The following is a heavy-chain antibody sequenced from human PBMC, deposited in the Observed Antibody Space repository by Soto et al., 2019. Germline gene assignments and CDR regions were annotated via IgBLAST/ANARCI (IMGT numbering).Heavy chain of an antibody. J-gene: IGHJ6*02. V-gene: IGHV3-21*01. CDR2: ISSSSSYI. D-gene: IGHD6-19*01. CDR1: GFTFSSYS. CDR3: ASFFGSGWNPQYYYYGMDV. Sequence: EVQLVESGGGLVQPGGSLRLSCAASGFTFSSYSMNWVRQAPGKGLEWVSSISSSSSYIYYADSVKGRFTISRDNAKNSLYLQMNSLRAEDTAVYYCASFFGSGWNPQYYYYGMDVWGQGTTVTVSS.